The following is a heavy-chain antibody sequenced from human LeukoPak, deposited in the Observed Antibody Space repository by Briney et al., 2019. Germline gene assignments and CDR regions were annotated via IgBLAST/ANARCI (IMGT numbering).Heavy chain of an antibody. V-gene: IGHV3-71*01. CDR3: ARSGRGYEDAFDI. D-gene: IGHD5-12*01. CDR1: GFTFSSYS. J-gene: IGHJ3*02. CDR2: IRSKAYGGTT. Sequence: GGSLRLSCAASGFTFSSYSMNWVRQAPGKGLEWVGFIRSKAYGGTTGYAASVKDRFTISRDDSKSIAYLQMNSLRAEDTAVYYCARSGRGYEDAFDIWGQGTMVIVSS.